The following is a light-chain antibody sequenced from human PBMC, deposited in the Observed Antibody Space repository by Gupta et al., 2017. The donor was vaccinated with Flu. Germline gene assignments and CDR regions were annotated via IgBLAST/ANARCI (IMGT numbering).Light chain of an antibody. CDR1: SSDVADYNY. V-gene: IGLV2-14*03. J-gene: IGLJ2*01. Sequence: QSALTQPASVSGSPGQSMTIPCTGPSSDVADYNYVSWYQQHPGKAPKLMMYDVSYRPSGVSNRFSGSKSGNTASLTISGLQAEDEADYYCSSYATNNTLDVIFGGGTKLTVL. CDR3: SSYATNNTLDVI. CDR2: DVS.